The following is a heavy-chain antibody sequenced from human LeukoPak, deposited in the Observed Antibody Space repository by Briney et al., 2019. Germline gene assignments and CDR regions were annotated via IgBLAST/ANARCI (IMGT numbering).Heavy chain of an antibody. CDR2: IYYTGNT. CDR1: GGSISTYY. J-gene: IGHJ4*02. Sequence: SEALSLTCTVSGGSISTYYWSWIRQPPGKGLEWIGYIYYTGNTNHNPSLKSRVTISVDTSKNQFSLKLSSVTAADTAVYYCARGPLGGGYTYFDYWGQGTLVTVSS. V-gene: IGHV4-59*01. D-gene: IGHD5-12*01. CDR3: ARGPLGGGYTYFDY.